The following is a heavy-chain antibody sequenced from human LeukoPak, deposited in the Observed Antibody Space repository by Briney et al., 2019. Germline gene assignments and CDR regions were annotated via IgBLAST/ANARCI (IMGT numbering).Heavy chain of an antibody. V-gene: IGHV4-39*01. J-gene: IGHJ4*02. CDR2: IYYSGST. CDR3: ARLTVTREGSYYFDY. D-gene: IGHD4-11*01. Sequence: PSETLLLTCTVSGGSISSYYWGWIRQPPGKGLEWIGSIYYSGSTYYNPSLKSRVTISVDTSKNQFSLKLSSVTAADTAVYYCARLTVTREGSYYFDYWGQGTLVTVSS. CDR1: GGSISSYY.